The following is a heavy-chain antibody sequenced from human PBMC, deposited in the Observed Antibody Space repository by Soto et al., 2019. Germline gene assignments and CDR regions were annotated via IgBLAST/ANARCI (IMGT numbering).Heavy chain of an antibody. Sequence: SETLSLTCTVSGGSINSGNFFWSWIRQHPGKGLEWIGYIYYSGSAYYNPSLKSRIMISVDTSKNQFSLNLNSVTAADTAVYFCARGERLRLGEFSHWGQGTLVTVSS. CDR1: GGSINSGNFF. J-gene: IGHJ4*02. V-gene: IGHV4-31*03. CDR3: ARGERLRLGEFSH. CDR2: IYYSGSA. D-gene: IGHD3-16*02.